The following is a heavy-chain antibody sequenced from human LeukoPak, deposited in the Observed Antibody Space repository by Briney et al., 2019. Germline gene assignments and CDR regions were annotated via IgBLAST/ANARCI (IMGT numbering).Heavy chain of an antibody. CDR1: GGPFSGYY. V-gene: IGHV4-34*01. Sequence: PSETLSLTCAVYGGPFSGYYWSWIRQPPGKGLEWIGEINHSGSTHYNPSLKSRDTISVDTPKNQFSLKLSSVTAADTAVYCCARGGSGIGVEDTAMVASNWFDPWGQGTLVTVSS. J-gene: IGHJ5*02. CDR3: ARGGSGIGVEDTAMVASNWFDP. CDR2: INHSGST. D-gene: IGHD5-18*01.